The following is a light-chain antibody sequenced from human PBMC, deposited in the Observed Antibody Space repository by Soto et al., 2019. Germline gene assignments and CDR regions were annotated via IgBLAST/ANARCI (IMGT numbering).Light chain of an antibody. V-gene: IGKV1-39*01. CDR3: QQSFSTPRT. Sequence: DIQMTQPPSPLSASVGDRVTVTCRASQTIGSWLAWYQQKPGRAPKLLIFDASSLQSGVPSRFSGSGSGTDFTLTISSLQPEDVAAYYCQQSFSTPRTFGQGTKVDIK. CDR1: QTIGSW. J-gene: IGKJ1*01. CDR2: DAS.